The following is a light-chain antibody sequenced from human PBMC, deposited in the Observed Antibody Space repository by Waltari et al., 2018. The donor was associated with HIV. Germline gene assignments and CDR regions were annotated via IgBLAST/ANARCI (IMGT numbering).Light chain of an antibody. V-gene: IGKV3-20*01. CDR3: QQFYRPPYT. J-gene: IGKJ2*01. CDR1: QRVRRGY. CDR2: GES. Sequence: VLTQSPGTLSLSPGDRATLSCRASQRVRRGYLAWYQQKPGQAPRLFIFGESSRATGVPDRFSGSGSGTDFTLTIDRLEPEDFAVYYCQQFYRPPYTFGQGTKLEIK.